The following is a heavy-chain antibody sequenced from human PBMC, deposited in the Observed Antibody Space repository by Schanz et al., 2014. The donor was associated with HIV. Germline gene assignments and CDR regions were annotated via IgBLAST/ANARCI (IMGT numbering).Heavy chain of an antibody. CDR3: AKPEYDSRGNSQSHFDS. Sequence: QLVESGGGLIQPGGSLRLSCAASGFNFNNYAMTWVRQAPGKGLEWVSSISESGGRTYYADSVNGRFTISRDNSKNTLYLQMTTLRTEDTAVYYCAKPEYDSRGNSQSHFDSWGRGTLVTVSS. D-gene: IGHD3-22*01. V-gene: IGHV3-23*04. CDR2: ISESGGRT. CDR1: GFNFNNYA. J-gene: IGHJ4*02.